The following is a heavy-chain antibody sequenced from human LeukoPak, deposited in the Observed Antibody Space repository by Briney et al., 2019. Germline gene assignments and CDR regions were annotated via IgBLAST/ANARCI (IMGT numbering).Heavy chain of an antibody. V-gene: IGHV1-24*01. D-gene: IGHD5-12*01. CDR1: GYTLTELS. Sequence: EASVKVSCKVSGYTLTELSMHWVRQAPGKGLEWMGGFDPEDGEAIYAQKFQGRVTMTEDTSTDTAYMELSSLRSEDTAVYYCATGHIVATNYGMDVWGQGTTVTVSS. CDR2: FDPEDGEA. CDR3: ATGHIVATNYGMDV. J-gene: IGHJ6*02.